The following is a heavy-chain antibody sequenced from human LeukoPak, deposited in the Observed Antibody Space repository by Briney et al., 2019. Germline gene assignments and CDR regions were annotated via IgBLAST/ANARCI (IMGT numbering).Heavy chain of an antibody. D-gene: IGHD3-3*01. J-gene: IGHJ4*02. V-gene: IGHV3-7*01. CDR3: ARFLEWLQSEYCFDY. CDR1: GFTFSSYW. Sequence: GGSLRLSCAASGFTFSSYWMSWVRQAPGKGLEWVANIKQDGSEKYYVDSVKGRFTISRDNAKNSLYLQMNSLRAGDTAVYYCARFLEWLQSEYCFDYWGQGTLVTVSS. CDR2: IKQDGSEK.